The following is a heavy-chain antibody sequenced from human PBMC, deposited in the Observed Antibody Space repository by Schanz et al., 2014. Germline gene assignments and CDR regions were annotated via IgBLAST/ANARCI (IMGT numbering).Heavy chain of an antibody. D-gene: IGHD2-21*02. V-gene: IGHV3-7*03. Sequence: EVQLVESGGGLVQPGGSLRLSCAASGFTFSSYWMSWVRQAPGKGLEWVANIKQDGSEKYYVDSVQGRFTISRDNAKNSLYLQMNSLRPEDTALYYCAKVQTHTLYGGNSCFDYWGQGTLVTVSS. CDR1: GFTFSSYW. CDR3: AKVQTHTLYGGNSCFDY. CDR2: IKQDGSEK. J-gene: IGHJ4*02.